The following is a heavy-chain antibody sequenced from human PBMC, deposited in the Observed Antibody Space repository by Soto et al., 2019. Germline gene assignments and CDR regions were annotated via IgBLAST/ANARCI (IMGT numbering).Heavy chain of an antibody. D-gene: IGHD6-13*01. CDR1: GYTFTSYG. J-gene: IGHJ4*02. CDR3: ARVGVGLAAPRVWPY. V-gene: IGHV1-18*01. Sequence: ASVKVSCKASGYTFTSYGISWVRQAPGQGLEWMAWINPYNGNTKYAEKFLGRVTVTTDTSTATAYMEVRSLTSDDTAVFYCARVGVGLAAPRVWPYWGQGTPVTVSS. CDR2: INPYNGNT.